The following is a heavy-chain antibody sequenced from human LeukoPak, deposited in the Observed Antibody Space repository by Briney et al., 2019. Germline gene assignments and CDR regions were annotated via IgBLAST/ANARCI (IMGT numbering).Heavy chain of an antibody. CDR3: ARSKGYNYDAPYYCYYYMDV. CDR1: GFNFSGYY. D-gene: IGHD5-18*01. V-gene: IGHV3-11*01. J-gene: IGHJ6*03. CDR2: IDPSATSI. Sequence: GGSLRLSCTASGFNFSGYYMTWIRQAPGKGLEWVSYIDPSATSIYYADSIEGRFTISRDNTRNSLYLQMNSLSAEDTAVYYCARSKGYNYDAPYYCYYYMDVWGKGTTVTVSS.